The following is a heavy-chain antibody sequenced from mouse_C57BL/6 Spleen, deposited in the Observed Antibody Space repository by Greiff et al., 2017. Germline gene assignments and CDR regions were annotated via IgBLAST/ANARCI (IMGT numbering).Heavy chain of an antibody. CDR2: ISSGGSYT. V-gene: IGHV5-6*01. CDR3: ARHDNSPFAY. J-gene: IGHJ3*01. D-gene: IGHD1-3*01. Sequence: EVKVVESGGDLVKPGGSLKLSCAASGFTFSSYGMSWVSQTPDKRLEWVATISSGGSYTYYQDSVKGRFTISRDNTKNTLYLRMSSLKSEDPAMYYCARHDNSPFAYWGQGTLVTVSA. CDR1: GFTFSSYG.